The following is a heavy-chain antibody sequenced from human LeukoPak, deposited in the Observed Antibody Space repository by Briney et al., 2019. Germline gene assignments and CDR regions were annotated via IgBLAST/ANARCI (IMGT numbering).Heavy chain of an antibody. V-gene: IGHV1-69*13. Sequence: SVTVSFKASGYTFSSYGINWVRQAPGQGLEWMGGIIPIFGTANYAQKFQGRVTITADESTSTAYMELSSLRSEDTAVYYCARDTPLWESSAQYPHYYYYYGMDVWGQGTTVTVSS. J-gene: IGHJ6*02. CDR1: GYTFSSYG. CDR2: IIPIFGTA. D-gene: IGHD1-26*01. CDR3: ARDTPLWESSAQYPHYYYYYGMDV.